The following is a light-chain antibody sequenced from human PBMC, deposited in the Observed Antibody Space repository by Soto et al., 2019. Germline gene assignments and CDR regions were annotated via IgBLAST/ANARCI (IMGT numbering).Light chain of an antibody. V-gene: IGKV1-5*01. J-gene: IGKJ1*01. CDR1: QSISRW. CDR3: QQYNSYSPET. CDR2: DAS. Sequence: DIQMTQFPSTLFASVGDRVTITCRASQSISRWLAWYQQKPGKAPKLLIYDASNLEKGVPSRFSGRGSGTEFTRTISSLQPDDFATYFCQQYNSYSPETFGQGTKGEI.